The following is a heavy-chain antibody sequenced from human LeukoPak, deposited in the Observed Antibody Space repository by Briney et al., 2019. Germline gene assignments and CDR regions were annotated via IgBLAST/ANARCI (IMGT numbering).Heavy chain of an antibody. CDR2: ISGSGGST. V-gene: IGHV3-23*01. CDR3: ARGRPYWYFDL. J-gene: IGHJ2*01. CDR1: GFRFSSYA. Sequence: GGSLRLSCAASGFRFSSYAMSWVRQAPGKGLEWVSAISGSGGSTYYAEYADSVKGRFTISRDNSNNTLYLQMNSLRAEDTAVYYCARGRPYWYFDLWGRGTLVTVSS.